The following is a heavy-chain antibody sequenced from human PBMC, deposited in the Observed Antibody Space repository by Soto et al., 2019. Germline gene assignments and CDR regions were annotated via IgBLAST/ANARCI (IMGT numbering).Heavy chain of an antibody. CDR2: ISAYNGNT. V-gene: IGHV1-18*01. D-gene: IGHD1-26*01. Sequence: ASVKVSCKASGYTFTSYGISWVRQAPGQGLEWMGWISAYNGNTNYAQKLKGRVTMTTDTSTSSAYMELRSVRSADTAVYYCAREGRVVEPGYYYGMDVWGQGTTVTVSS. J-gene: IGHJ6*02. CDR1: GYTFTSYG. CDR3: AREGRVVEPGYYYGMDV.